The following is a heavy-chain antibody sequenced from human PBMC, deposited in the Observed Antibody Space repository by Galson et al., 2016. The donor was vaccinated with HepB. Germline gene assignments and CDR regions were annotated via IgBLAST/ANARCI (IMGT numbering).Heavy chain of an antibody. CDR1: GFTFSTYA. J-gene: IGHJ4*02. V-gene: IGHV3-23*01. CDR3: AKVGRGVYCGGDCYLI. Sequence: SLRLSCAASGFTFSTYAMSWVRQAPGKGLEWVSAISGSGGSTSYTGSVKGRFTISRDNSKNTLYPQMNSLRAEDTAVYYCAKVGRGVYCGGDCYLIWGQGALVTVSS. D-gene: IGHD2-21*02. CDR2: ISGSGGST.